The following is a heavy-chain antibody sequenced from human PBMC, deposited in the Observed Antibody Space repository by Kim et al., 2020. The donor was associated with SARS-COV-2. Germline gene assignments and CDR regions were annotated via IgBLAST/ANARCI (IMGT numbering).Heavy chain of an antibody. CDR1: GYSFTSYG. CDR2: ISAYNGNT. V-gene: IGHV1-18*01. CDR3: ARWDHWNDEGSPLLDY. D-gene: IGHD1-1*01. J-gene: IGHJ4*02. Sequence: ASVKVSCKASGYSFTSYGISWVRQAPGQGLEWMGWISAYNGNTNYAQKLQGRVTMTTDTSTSTAYMELRSLRSDDTAVYYCARWDHWNDEGSPLLDYWGQGTLVTVSS.